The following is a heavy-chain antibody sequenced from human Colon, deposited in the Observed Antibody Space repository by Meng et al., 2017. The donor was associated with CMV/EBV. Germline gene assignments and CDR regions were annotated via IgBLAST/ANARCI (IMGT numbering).Heavy chain of an antibody. D-gene: IGHD1-26*01. J-gene: IGHJ4*02. CDR1: GFSFKNYA. Sequence: GESLKISCAGSGFSFKNYAMHWVRQAPGKGLEWVAYIQYDSNNKWYGDSVRGRFTISRDNSKNSLYLQMNSLRAEDTAVYYCARKMVGATLDYWGQGTLVTVSS. V-gene: IGHV3-33*05. CDR2: IQYDSNNK. CDR3: ARKMVGATLDY.